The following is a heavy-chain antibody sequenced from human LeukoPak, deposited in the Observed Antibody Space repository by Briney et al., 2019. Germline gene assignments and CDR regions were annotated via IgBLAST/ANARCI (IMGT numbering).Heavy chain of an antibody. V-gene: IGHV4-34*01. J-gene: IGHJ4*02. Sequence: SETLSLTCAVYGGSFNGYYWSWIRQPPGKGLEWIGEINHSGSTNYNPSLKSRVTISVDTSKNQFSLKLSSVTAADTAVYYCSAVNGYYFDYWGQGTLVTVSS. CDR2: INHSGST. CDR1: GGSFNGYY. CDR3: SAVNGYYFDY.